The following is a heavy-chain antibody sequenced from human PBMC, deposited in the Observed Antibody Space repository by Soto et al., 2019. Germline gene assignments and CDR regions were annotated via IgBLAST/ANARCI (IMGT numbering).Heavy chain of an antibody. D-gene: IGHD2-8*02. CDR3: ARERSSGLDY. Sequence: QVQLVQSGAEVKKPGASVKVSCKASGYTVTSYDINWVRQATGQGLEWMGWMNPNRGNTVYAQKLQGGVTMSRKTSISPAYMEMSSLRSEDTAVYYCARERSSGLDYWGHGTLVTVSS. J-gene: IGHJ4*01. V-gene: IGHV1-8*01. CDR1: GYTVTSYD. CDR2: MNPNRGNT.